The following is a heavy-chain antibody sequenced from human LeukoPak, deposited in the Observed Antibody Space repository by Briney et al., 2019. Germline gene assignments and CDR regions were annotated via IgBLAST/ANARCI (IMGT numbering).Heavy chain of an antibody. J-gene: IGHJ6*02. V-gene: IGHV3-33*01. CDR2: IWYDGSNK. Sequence: PGGSLRLSCAASGFTFSSYGMHWVRQAPGKGLEWVAVIWYDGSNKYYADSVKGRFTISRDNSKNTLYLQMNSLRAEDTAVYYCARVPESSKNYYYGMDVWGQGTTVTVSS. CDR1: GFTFSSYG. CDR3: ARVPESSKNYYYGMDV.